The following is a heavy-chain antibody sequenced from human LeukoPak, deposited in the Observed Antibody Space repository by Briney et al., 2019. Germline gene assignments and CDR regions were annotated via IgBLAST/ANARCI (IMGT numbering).Heavy chain of an antibody. D-gene: IGHD1-14*01. V-gene: IGHV3-23*01. CDR3: AKSVGNRFDY. CDR2: ISAGGDGT. J-gene: IGHJ4*02. Sequence: PGGSLRLSCAVSGFTSSSYAMSWVRQAPGKGLEWVSTISAGGDGTYYADSVKGRFTISRDNSKNTLYLQMNSLRGEDTAVYYCAKSVGNRFDYWGQGTLVTVSS. CDR1: GFTSSSYA.